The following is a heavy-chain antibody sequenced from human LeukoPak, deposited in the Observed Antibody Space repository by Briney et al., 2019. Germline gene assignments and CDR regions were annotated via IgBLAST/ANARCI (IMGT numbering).Heavy chain of an antibody. V-gene: IGHV4-4*07. CDR3: ARGGWFGEFLDY. CDR1: GGSISSYY. D-gene: IGHD3-10*01. Sequence: SETLSLTCTVSGGSISSYYWSWIRQRAGQGLEWIGRIYTSESTNYNPSLKSRITMSVDTSKTQYSLTLSSVTAADTAVYYCARGGWFGEFLDYWGQGTLVTVSS. J-gene: IGHJ4*02. CDR2: IYTSEST.